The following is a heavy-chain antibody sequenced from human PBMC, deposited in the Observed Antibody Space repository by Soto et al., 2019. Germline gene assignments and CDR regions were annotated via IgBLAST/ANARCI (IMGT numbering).Heavy chain of an antibody. CDR1: GFTFSDYY. CDR3: ARDGQGYDFWSDYPHFDY. J-gene: IGHJ4*02. Sequence: GGSLRLSCAVSGFTFSDYYMSWLRQAPGKGLEWVAHISSSGSTIYYADSVKGRFTISRDNAKNSLFMQMSSLRAEDTAVYYCARDGQGYDFWSDYPHFDYWGQGAQVTVSS. D-gene: IGHD3-3*01. CDR2: ISSSGSTI. V-gene: IGHV3-11*01.